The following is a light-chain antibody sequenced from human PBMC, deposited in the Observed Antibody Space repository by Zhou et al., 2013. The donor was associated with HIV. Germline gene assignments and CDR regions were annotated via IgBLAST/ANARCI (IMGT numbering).Light chain of an antibody. CDR1: HTVTSNY. V-gene: IGKV3-20*01. CDR3: QHVWLRLPYT. Sequence: EIVLTQSPGTLSLSPGERATLSCRASHTVTSNYLAWYQQKPGQGPKVLIFGASTRANGIPDRFSGSGSGTEFTLTISRLEPEDFAVYYCQHVWLRLPYT. J-gene: IGKJ2*01. CDR2: GAS.